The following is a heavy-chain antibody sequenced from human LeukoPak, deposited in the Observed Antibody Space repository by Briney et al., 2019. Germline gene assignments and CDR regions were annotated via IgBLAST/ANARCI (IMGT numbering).Heavy chain of an antibody. CDR2: VNPNSGNT. Sequence: AASVKVSCKASGYTFTSYDINWVRQATGQGPEWMGWVNPNSGNTGYAQKFQGRVTMTRNTSISTAYMELSSLRSEDTAVYYCARGSQYPMKSMIVVVTAYYFDYWGQGTLVTVSS. V-gene: IGHV1-8*01. CDR3: ARGSQYPMKSMIVVVTAYYFDY. CDR1: GYTFTSYD. D-gene: IGHD3-22*01. J-gene: IGHJ4*02.